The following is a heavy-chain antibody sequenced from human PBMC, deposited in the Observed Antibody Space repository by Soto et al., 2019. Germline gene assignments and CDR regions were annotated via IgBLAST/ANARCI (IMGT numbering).Heavy chain of an antibody. J-gene: IGHJ4*02. D-gene: IGHD7-27*01. CDR3: ARSRGGTGVHFDF. Sequence: ASVKVSCKASGYTFTNYDINWVRQATGQGPEWMGWMNPDSGDTGYVPNFQGRVPMTRSTSISTAYMELSDLRSEDTAVYYCARSRGGTGVHFDFWGQGTQVTVSS. CDR1: GYTFTNYD. CDR2: MNPDSGDT. V-gene: IGHV1-8*01.